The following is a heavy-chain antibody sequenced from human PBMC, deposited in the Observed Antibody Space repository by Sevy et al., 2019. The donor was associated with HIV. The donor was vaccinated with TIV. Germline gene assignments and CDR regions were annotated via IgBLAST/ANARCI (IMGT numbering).Heavy chain of an antibody. D-gene: IGHD3-16*01. Sequence: ASVKVSCKASGGTFSSYGISWVRQAPGQGLEWMGGIIPILGTENYAQKFQGRVTSTAEESTKTDYMELSSLRTEDTAVYYCARGGGDGWDYFDYWGQETLVTVSS. CDR1: GGTFSSYG. CDR3: ARGGGDGWDYFDY. V-gene: IGHV1-69*13. CDR2: IIPILGTE. J-gene: IGHJ4*02.